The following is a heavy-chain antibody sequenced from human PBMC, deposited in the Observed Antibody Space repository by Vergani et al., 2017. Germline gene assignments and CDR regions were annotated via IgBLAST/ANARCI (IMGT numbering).Heavy chain of an antibody. CDR2: IYWDDDK. CDR1: GFSLSTSGLG. J-gene: IGHJ6*02. Sequence: QITLKESGPTLVKPTQTLTLTCTFSGFSLSTSGLGVGWIRQPPGKALEWLALIYWDDDKRYSPSLKSRLTITKDTSKNQVVLTMTNMDPVDTATYYCARIGNSLFNYYYGMDVWGQGTTVTVSS. V-gene: IGHV2-5*02. D-gene: IGHD4-23*01. CDR3: ARIGNSLFNYYYGMDV.